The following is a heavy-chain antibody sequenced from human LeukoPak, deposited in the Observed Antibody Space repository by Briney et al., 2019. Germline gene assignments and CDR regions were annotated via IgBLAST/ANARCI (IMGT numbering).Heavy chain of an antibody. J-gene: IGHJ4*02. Sequence: GGSLRLSCTVSGFTVSSNSMSWVRQAPGKGLEWVSFIYSGTIHYSDSVKGRFTISRDNSKNTLYLQMNSLRAEDTAVYYCANGYRYCTSTSCDFDYWGQGTLVTVSS. CDR2: IYSGTI. V-gene: IGHV3-53*01. CDR1: GFTVSSNS. CDR3: ANGYRYCTSTSCDFDY. D-gene: IGHD2-2*01.